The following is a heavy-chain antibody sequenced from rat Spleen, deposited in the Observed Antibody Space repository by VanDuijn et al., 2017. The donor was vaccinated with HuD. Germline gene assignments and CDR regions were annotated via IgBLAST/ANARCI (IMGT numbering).Heavy chain of an antibody. CDR1: GFTFSNYD. CDR2: ISTGGGNT. V-gene: IGHV5S23*01. Sequence: EVQLVESGGGLVQPGRSLKLSCAASGFTFSNYDMAWVRQAPTKGLEWVASISTGGGNTYYRDSVKGRFTISRDNAKSTLYLQMNSLRSEDTATYYCTRLDYGGSYFDYWGQGVMVTVSS. CDR3: TRLDYGGSYFDY. J-gene: IGHJ2*01. D-gene: IGHD1-11*01.